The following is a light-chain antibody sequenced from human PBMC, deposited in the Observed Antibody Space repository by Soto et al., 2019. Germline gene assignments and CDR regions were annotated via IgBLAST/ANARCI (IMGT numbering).Light chain of an antibody. CDR3: SSYTGSNTLGV. CDR1: SSDVGGYNY. V-gene: IGLV2-14*01. Sequence: QSALTQPVSVSGSPGQSITISCTGTSSDVGGYNYVSWYQQHPGKAPKLMIYDVSNRPSGVSNRFSGSKSGNTASLTISGLQAEDEADYYCSSYTGSNTLGVFGTGTKLTVL. CDR2: DVS. J-gene: IGLJ1*01.